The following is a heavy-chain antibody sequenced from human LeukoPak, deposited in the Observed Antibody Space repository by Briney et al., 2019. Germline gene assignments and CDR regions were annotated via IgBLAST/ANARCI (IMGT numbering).Heavy chain of an antibody. V-gene: IGHV4-59*08. CDR2: IYYSGST. J-gene: IGHJ3*02. CDR3: ARRRITMVRGVPCGAFDI. D-gene: IGHD3-10*01. CDR1: GGSISSYY. Sequence: SETLSLTCTVSGGSISSYYWSWIRQPPGKGLEWIGYIYYSGSTTYNPSLKSRVTISIDTSKNQFSLKLSSVTAADTAVYYCARRRITMVRGVPCGAFDIWGQGTMVTVSS.